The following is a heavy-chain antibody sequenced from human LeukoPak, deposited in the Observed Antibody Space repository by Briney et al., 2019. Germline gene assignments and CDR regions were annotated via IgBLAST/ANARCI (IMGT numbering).Heavy chain of an antibody. D-gene: IGHD3-22*01. J-gene: IGHJ5*02. CDR1: GYRFTSYW. Sequence: GESLKISFKGSGYRFTSYWIGWVRQMPGKGLEWTGIIYPGDSDTRYSPSFQGQVTMSADKSISTAYLQWSSLKASDTAMYYCARYPYYYDSSGYYYDHWGQGTLVTVSS. CDR2: IYPGDSDT. CDR3: ARYPYYYDSSGYYYDH. V-gene: IGHV5-51*01.